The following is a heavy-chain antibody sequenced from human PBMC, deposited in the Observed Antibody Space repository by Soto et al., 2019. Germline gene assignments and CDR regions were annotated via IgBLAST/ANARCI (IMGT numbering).Heavy chain of an antibody. J-gene: IGHJ5*02. CDR3: ATPELLGCGELLHH. CDR1: GFTFSNAW. D-gene: IGHD3-10*01. V-gene: IGHV3-15*01. Sequence: EVQLVESGGGLVKPGGSLRLSCAASGFTFSNAWMTWVRQAPGKGLEWVGRIKSETDGGTTDYAAPVKGRFTISRDDSTNTLYLQMNSLKTEDTAVYYCATPELLGCGELLHHWGQGTLVSVSS. CDR2: IKSETDGGTT.